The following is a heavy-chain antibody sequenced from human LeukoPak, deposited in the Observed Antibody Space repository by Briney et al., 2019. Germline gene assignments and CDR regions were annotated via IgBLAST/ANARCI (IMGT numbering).Heavy chain of an antibody. Sequence: GGSLRLSCAASGFTVSSNYMSWVRQAPGKGLECVSVIYSGGSTYYADSVKGRFTISGGNSKNTLYLQINSLRAEDTAVYYCARDYPRVGATTPYFDYWGQGTLVTVSS. J-gene: IGHJ4*02. D-gene: IGHD1-26*01. CDR2: IYSGGST. V-gene: IGHV3-66*01. CDR3: ARDYPRVGATTPYFDY. CDR1: GFTVSSNY.